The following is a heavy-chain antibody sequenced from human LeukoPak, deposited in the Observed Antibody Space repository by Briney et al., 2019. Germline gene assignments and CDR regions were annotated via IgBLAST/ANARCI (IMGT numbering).Heavy chain of an antibody. CDR3: ARTSDNWSPFDY. D-gene: IGHD1-1*01. Sequence: GGSLRLSCAASRFTFSSYSMNWVRQAPGKGREWVSYISSSSSTIYYADSVKGRFTISRDNAKNSLYLQMNSLRAEDTAVYYCARTSDNWSPFDYWGQGPLVTVSS. V-gene: IGHV3-48*01. CDR2: ISSSSSTI. J-gene: IGHJ4*02. CDR1: RFTFSSYS.